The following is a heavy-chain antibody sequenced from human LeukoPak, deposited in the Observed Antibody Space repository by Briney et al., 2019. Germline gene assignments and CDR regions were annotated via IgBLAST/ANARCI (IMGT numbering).Heavy chain of an antibody. Sequence: GGSLRLSCAASGFTFGSNAMSWVRQAPGKGLERVSAISGSGGSSYYADSVKGRFTISRDNSKNTLYLQMSSLRVEDTAVYYCAKGLTGGLDYWGQGTLVTASS. CDR3: AKGLTGGLDY. J-gene: IGHJ4*02. CDR1: GFTFGSNA. CDR2: ISGSGGSS. V-gene: IGHV3-23*01. D-gene: IGHD1-20*01.